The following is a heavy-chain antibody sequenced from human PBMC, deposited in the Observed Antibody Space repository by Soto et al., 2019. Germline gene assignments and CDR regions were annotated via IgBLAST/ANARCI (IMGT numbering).Heavy chain of an antibody. CDR3: AREFVVVPAAPHYYYYYYGMDV. Sequence: GASVKVSCKASGYTFTGYYMHWVRQAPGQGLEWMGWINPNSGGTNYAQKFQGWVTMTRDTSISTAYMELSRLRSDDTAVYYCAREFVVVPAAPHYYYYYYGMDVWGQGTTVTVSS. CDR1: GYTFTGYY. J-gene: IGHJ6*02. V-gene: IGHV1-2*04. CDR2: INPNSGGT. D-gene: IGHD2-2*01.